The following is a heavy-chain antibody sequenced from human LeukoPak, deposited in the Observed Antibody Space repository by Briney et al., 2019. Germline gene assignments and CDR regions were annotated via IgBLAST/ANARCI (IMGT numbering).Heavy chain of an antibody. Sequence: SETLSLTCTVSGGSISSSNYYWGWIRQPPGKGLEWIGTISYSGSTYYNLSLKSRVTISVDTSKNQFSLKLSSVTAADTAVYYCARGGYYYDSSAQVDYWGQGTLVTVSS. CDR1: GGSISSSNYY. D-gene: IGHD3-22*01. V-gene: IGHV4-39*07. CDR3: ARGGYYYDSSAQVDY. CDR2: ISYSGST. J-gene: IGHJ4*02.